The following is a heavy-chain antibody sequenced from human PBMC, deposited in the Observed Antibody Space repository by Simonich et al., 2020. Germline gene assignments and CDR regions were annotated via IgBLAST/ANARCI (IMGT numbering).Heavy chain of an antibody. CDR2: INPNSGGT. CDR1: GYTFTGYY. CDR3: ARVPGIYYYYGMDV. J-gene: IGHJ6*02. Sequence: GAEVKKPGASVKVSCKASGYTFTGYYMHWVRQAPGQGLEWMGRINPNSGGTNYAQKFQGRVTMTRDTSISTAYMELSRLRSDDTAMYYCARVPGIYYYYGMDVWGQGTTVTVSS. V-gene: IGHV1-2*06. D-gene: IGHD3-10*01.